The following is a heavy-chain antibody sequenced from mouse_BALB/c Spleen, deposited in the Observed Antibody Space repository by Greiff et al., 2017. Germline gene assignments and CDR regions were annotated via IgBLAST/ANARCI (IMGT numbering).Heavy chain of an antibody. CDR3: ARGTNDLDY. CDR1: GFTFSSYA. D-gene: IGHD2-3*01. J-gene: IGHJ2*01. V-gene: IGHV5-6-5*01. Sequence: EVQLVESGGGLVKPGGSLKLSCAASGFTFSSYAMSWVRQTPEKRLEWVASISSGGSTYYPDSVKGRFTISRDNARNILYLQMSSLRSEDTAMYYCARGTNDLDYWGQGTTLTVSS. CDR2: ISSGGST.